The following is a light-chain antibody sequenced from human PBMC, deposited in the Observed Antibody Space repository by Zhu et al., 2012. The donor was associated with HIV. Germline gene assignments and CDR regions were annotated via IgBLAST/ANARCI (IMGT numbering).Light chain of an antibody. V-gene: IGKV1-39*01. J-gene: IGKJ4*01. CDR1: QTIGWY. CDR2: ATS. Sequence: DPVCITCRASQTIGWYLHWYQQKSGKAPKLLIYATSRLQSGVPSRFSGSGSGTEFTLTIDSLQSEDFAVYFCQQYNTWRPLSFGGGTKVEMK. CDR3: QQYNTWRPLS.